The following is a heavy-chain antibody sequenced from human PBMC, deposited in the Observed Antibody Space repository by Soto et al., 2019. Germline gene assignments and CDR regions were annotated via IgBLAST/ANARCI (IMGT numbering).Heavy chain of an antibody. V-gene: IGHV3-33*01. J-gene: IGHJ4*02. CDR3: ARYPGGYPFDY. CDR1: GFTFSSYG. CDR2: IWYDGSNK. Sequence: PGGSLRLSCPASGFTFSSYGMHWVRQAPGKGLEWVAVIWYDGSNKYYADSVKGRFTISRDNSKNTLYLQMNSLRAEDTAVYYCARYPGGYPFDYWGQGTLVTVSS. D-gene: IGHD2-8*02.